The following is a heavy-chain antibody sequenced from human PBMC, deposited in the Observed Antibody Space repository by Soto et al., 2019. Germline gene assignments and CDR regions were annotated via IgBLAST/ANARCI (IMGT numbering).Heavy chain of an antibody. CDR2: TYYRSKWYN. J-gene: IGHJ5*02. V-gene: IGHV6-1*01. D-gene: IGHD6-13*01. Sequence: SQTLSLTCAISGDSVSSNSAAWNWIRQSPSRGLEWLGRTYYRSKWYNDYAVSVKSRITINPDTSKNQFSLQLNSVTPEDTAVYYCAREHSSWDLFYNWFDPWGQGTLVTVSS. CDR1: GDSVSSNSAA. CDR3: AREHSSWDLFYNWFDP.